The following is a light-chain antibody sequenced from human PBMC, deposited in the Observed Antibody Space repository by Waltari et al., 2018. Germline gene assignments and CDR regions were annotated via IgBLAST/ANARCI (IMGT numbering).Light chain of an antibody. CDR3: CSYAGSGTWV. CDR2: EVT. CDR1: SSDIGYYNL. Sequence: QSALTQPASVSGSPGQSITITCPGPSSDIGYYNLVSWYQHLPGKAPKVMIYEVTKRPSGVSNRFSGSKSGNTASLTISGVQAEDEGHYYCCSYAGSGTWVFGGGTKLTVL. V-gene: IGLV2-23*02. J-gene: IGLJ3*02.